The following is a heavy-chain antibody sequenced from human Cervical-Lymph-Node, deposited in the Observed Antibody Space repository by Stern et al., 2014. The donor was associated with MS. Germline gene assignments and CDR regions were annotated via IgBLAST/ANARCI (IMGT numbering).Heavy chain of an antibody. V-gene: IGHV4-31*03. CDR1: GGSISSGDNY. Sequence: QMQLQESGPGLVKPSQTLSLTCTVSGGSISSGDNYWTWIRQHPGKGLEWLGYIYYDGSISYNPSLKSRLTISRDTLKNQFSLKLSSVTAADTAVYYCARRIAARGGYFDSWGQGTLVTVSS. CDR3: ARRIAARGGYFDS. D-gene: IGHD6-6*01. J-gene: IGHJ4*02. CDR2: IYYDGSI.